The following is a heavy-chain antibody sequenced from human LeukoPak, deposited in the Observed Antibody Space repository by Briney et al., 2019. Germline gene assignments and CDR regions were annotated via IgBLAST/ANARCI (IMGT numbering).Heavy chain of an antibody. Sequence: GGSLRLSCAASGFTFSRYWMHWVRQAPGKGLVWVSCIKSDGSSTSIADSAKGRFTISRDNAKNTVYLQMNSLRAEDTAVYYCVRDNRSYYFDYWGQGTLVTVSS. CDR1: GFTFSRYW. V-gene: IGHV3-74*01. CDR2: IKSDGSST. D-gene: IGHD1-26*01. J-gene: IGHJ4*02. CDR3: VRDNRSYYFDY.